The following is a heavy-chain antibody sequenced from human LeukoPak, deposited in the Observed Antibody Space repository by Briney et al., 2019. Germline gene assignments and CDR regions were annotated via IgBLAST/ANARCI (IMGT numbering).Heavy chain of an antibody. CDR1: GFTLNNYW. D-gene: IGHD6-13*01. Sequence: GGSLRLSCAASGFTLNNYWMNWVRQAPGKGLEWVAVISYDGSNKYYADSVKGRFTISRDNSKNTLYLQMNSLRAEDTAVYYCAKNLYSSSWYDYYGMDVWGQGTTVTVSS. CDR3: AKNLYSSSWYDYYGMDV. CDR2: ISYDGSNK. J-gene: IGHJ6*02. V-gene: IGHV3-30*18.